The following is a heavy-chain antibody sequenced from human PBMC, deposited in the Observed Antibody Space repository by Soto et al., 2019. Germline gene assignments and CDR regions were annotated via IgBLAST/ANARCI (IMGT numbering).Heavy chain of an antibody. V-gene: IGHV3-48*01. Sequence: GGSLRLSCAASGFTFSSYSLNWVRQAPGKGLEWVSYISSSSSTIYYADSVKGRLTISRDNAKNSLYLQMNSLRAEDTALYYCAKGRSYYYYYGVDVWGQGTTVTVSS. CDR1: GFTFSSYS. J-gene: IGHJ6*02. CDR3: AKGRSYYYYYGVDV. CDR2: ISSSSSTI.